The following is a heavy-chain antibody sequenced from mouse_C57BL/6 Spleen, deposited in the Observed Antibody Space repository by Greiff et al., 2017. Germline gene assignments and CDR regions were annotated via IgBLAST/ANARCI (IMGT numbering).Heavy chain of an antibody. V-gene: IGHV1-15*01. J-gene: IGHJ2*01. D-gene: IGHD1-1*01. CDR3: TRSGYYGSSSVYFDY. CDR2: IDPETGGT. Sequence: VQLQQSGAELVRPGASVTLSCKASGYTFTDYEMHWVKQTPVHGLEWIGAIDPETGGTAYNQKFKGKAILTADKSSSTAYMELRSLTSEDSAVYYCTRSGYYGSSSVYFDYWGQGTTLTVSS. CDR1: GYTFTDYE.